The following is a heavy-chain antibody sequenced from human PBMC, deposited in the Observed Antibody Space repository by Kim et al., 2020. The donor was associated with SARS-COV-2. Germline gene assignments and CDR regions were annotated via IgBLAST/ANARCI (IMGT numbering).Heavy chain of an antibody. J-gene: IGHJ6*02. CDR2: IRAQAYGGTT. V-gene: IGHV3-49*03. D-gene: IGHD3-3*02. CDR3: ARGQEVGTPFYGLDV. Sequence: GGSLRLSCLASGFTLRDHSMSWFRQAPGRGPEWVGFIRAQAYGGTTEYAASVAGRFFISREDKKNTVDLQMNSLENEDTAVYYCARGQEVGTPFYGLDVWGQGTIVTV. CDR1: GFTLRDHS.